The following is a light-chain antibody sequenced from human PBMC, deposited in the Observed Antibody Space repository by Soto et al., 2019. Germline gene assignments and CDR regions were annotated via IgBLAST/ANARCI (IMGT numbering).Light chain of an antibody. CDR3: SSYTTSSTQV. V-gene: IGLV2-14*01. J-gene: IGLJ1*01. Sequence: QSALTQPASVSGSPGQSITLSCTGTSSDIGGYKHVSWYQQHPGKAPKLMIYEVSNRPSGVSNRFSGSKSGNTASLTISGLQAEDEADYYCSSYTTSSTQVFGTGTKLTVL. CDR2: EVS. CDR1: SSDIGGYKH.